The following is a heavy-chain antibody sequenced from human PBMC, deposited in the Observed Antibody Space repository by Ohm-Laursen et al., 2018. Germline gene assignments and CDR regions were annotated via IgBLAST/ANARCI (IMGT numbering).Heavy chain of an antibody. CDR3: AKEDWSGGNLIMDV. J-gene: IGHJ6*02. D-gene: IGHD4-23*01. V-gene: IGHV3-9*01. CDR2: MSWNSGNI. Sequence: SLRLSCAASGFTFDDYAMHWVRQAPGKGLEWVSGMSWNSGNIGYADSVKGRFTISRDNAKKSLYLQMNSLRPEGTAIYYCAKEDWSGGNLIMDVWGQGTTVTVSS. CDR1: GFTFDDYA.